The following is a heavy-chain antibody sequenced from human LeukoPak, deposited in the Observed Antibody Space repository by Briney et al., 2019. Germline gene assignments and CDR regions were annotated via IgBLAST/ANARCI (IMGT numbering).Heavy chain of an antibody. D-gene: IGHD1-26*01. J-gene: IGHJ4*02. Sequence: SETLSLTCTVSGGSISGDGYYWTWPRQHPGKGLEWLGFIHPGGSIYYNPSLSSRLIISADTSNNQMSLKLSFVTAADTAVYYCARGGGTAKGGKDWGQGTLVTVSS. V-gene: IGHV4-31*03. CDR2: IHPGGSI. CDR1: GGSISGDGYY. CDR3: ARGGGTAKGGKD.